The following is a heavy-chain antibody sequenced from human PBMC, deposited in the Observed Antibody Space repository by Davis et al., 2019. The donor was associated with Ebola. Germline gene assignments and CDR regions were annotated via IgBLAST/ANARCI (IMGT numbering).Heavy chain of an antibody. D-gene: IGHD3-3*01. Sequence: SVKVSCKASGGTFSSYAISWVRQAPGQGLEWMGGIIPIFGTANYAQKFQGRVTITADESTSTAYMELSSLRSEDTAVYYCARVLIDYDFWSDFAAHYYGMDVWGQGTTVTVSS. CDR1: GGTFSSYA. J-gene: IGHJ6*02. V-gene: IGHV1-69*13. CDR3: ARVLIDYDFWSDFAAHYYGMDV. CDR2: IIPIFGTA.